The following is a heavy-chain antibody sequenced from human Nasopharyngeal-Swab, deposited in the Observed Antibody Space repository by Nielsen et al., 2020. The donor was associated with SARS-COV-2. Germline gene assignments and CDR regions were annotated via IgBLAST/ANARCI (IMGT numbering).Heavy chain of an antibody. Sequence: GESLKISCAASGFTFSDYYMSWIRQAPGKGLEWVSYISSSGSTIYYADSVKGRFTISRDNAKNSLYLQMNSLRAEDTAVYYCARDSEGVAADYWGQGTLVPSPQ. J-gene: IGHJ4*02. CDR2: ISSSGSTI. D-gene: IGHD6-19*01. V-gene: IGHV3-11*04. CDR3: ARDSEGVAADY. CDR1: GFTFSDYY.